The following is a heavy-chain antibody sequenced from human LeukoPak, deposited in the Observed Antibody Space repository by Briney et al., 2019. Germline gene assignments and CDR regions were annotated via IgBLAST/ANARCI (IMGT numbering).Heavy chain of an antibody. CDR3: AKRCHYYDSSGYPHYFDY. CDR1: GFTFSSYA. D-gene: IGHD3-22*01. V-gene: IGHV3-23*01. CDR2: ISGSGGST. Sequence: GGSLRLSCAASGFTFSSYAMSWVRQAPGKGLEWVSAISGSGGSTYYADSVKGRFTISRDNSKNTLYLQMNSLRAEDTAVYYCAKRCHYYDSSGYPHYFDYWGQGTLVTVSS. J-gene: IGHJ4*02.